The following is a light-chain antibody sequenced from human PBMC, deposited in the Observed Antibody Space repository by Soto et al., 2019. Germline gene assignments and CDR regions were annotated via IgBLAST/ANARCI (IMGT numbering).Light chain of an antibody. J-gene: IGKJ1*01. CDR1: QSISSSY. CDR3: QQYGSSPRT. Sequence: EIVLTQSPGTLSLSPGERATLSCRASQSISSSYLAWYQQKPGQAPRLLIYDASSRATGIPDRFGGSGSGTDFTLTISRLEPEDFAVYYCQQYGSSPRTLGQGTKVDIK. V-gene: IGKV3-20*01. CDR2: DAS.